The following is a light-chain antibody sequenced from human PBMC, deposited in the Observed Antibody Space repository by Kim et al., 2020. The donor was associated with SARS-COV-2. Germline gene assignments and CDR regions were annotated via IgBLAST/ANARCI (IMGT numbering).Light chain of an antibody. Sequence: LPGERATLSCRASQSVSDTYLAWYQQRPGQAPRLLIYGASSRATGIPDRFSGRGSGTDFTLTISRLEPEDFAVYYCQQLDNSVWTFGQGTKVEIK. J-gene: IGKJ1*01. CDR2: GAS. V-gene: IGKV3-20*01. CDR1: QSVSDTY. CDR3: QQLDNSVWT.